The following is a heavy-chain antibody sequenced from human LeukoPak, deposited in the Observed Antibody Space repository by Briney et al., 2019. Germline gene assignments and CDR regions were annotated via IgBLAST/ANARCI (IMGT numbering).Heavy chain of an antibody. J-gene: IGHJ6*02. CDR3: AKAGCSSTSCNYYYYGMDV. D-gene: IGHD2-2*01. V-gene: IGHV3-23*01. Sequence: PGGSLRLSCAASGFTFSSYAMSWVRQAPGKGLEWVSAISGSGGSTYYADSVKGRFTISRDNSKSTLYLQMNSLRAEDTAVYYCAKAGCSSTSCNYYYYGMDVWGQGTTVTVSS. CDR1: GFTFSSYA. CDR2: ISGSGGST.